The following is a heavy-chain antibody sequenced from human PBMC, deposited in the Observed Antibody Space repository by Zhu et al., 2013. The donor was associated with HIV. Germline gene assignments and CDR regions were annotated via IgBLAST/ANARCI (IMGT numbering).Heavy chain of an antibody. CDR2: IIPIFGSA. D-gene: IGHD3-3*01. CDR3: ARVPWAVRDGDFWSNSHYYYYGMDV. CDR1: GGTFSNYT. J-gene: IGHJ6*02. Sequence: QVQLVQSGAEVKKPGSSVKVSCKASGGTFSNYTITWVRQAPGQGPEWMGGIIPIFGSANYAQRFQGRVTITADESTRTAYMELSRLRSDDTAVYYCARVPWAVRDGDFWSNSHYYYYGMDVWGQGTTVTVSS. V-gene: IGHV1-69*01.